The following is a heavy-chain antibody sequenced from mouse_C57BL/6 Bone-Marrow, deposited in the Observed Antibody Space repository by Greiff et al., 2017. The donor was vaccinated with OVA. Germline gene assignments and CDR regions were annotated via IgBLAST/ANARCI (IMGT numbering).Heavy chain of an antibody. CDR3: TTWGSSYGY. Sequence: EVQVVESGAELVRPGASVKLSCTASGFNIKDDYMHWVKQRPEQGLEWIGWIDPENGDTEYASKFQGKATITADTSSNTAYLQLSSLTSEDTAVYYCTTWGSSYGYWGQGTTLTVSS. V-gene: IGHV14-4*01. J-gene: IGHJ2*01. CDR2: IDPENGDT. CDR1: GFNIKDDY. D-gene: IGHD1-1*01.